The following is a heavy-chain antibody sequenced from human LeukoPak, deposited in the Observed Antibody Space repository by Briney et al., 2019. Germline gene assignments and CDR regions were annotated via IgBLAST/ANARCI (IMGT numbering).Heavy chain of an antibody. D-gene: IGHD2-2*01. CDR3: ARGPRGRNIVVVPAATALDY. CDR1: GGSFSGYY. J-gene: IGHJ4*02. CDR2: INHSVST. V-gene: IGHV4-34*01. Sequence: SETLSLTCAVYGGSFSGYYWSWIRQPPGKGLEWMGEINHSVSTNYNPSLKSRVTISVDTSKNQFSLKLSSVTAADTAVYYCARGPRGRNIVVVPAATALDYWGQGTLVTVSS.